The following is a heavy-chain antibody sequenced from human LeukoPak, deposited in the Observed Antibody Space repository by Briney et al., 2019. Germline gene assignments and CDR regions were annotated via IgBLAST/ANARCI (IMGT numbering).Heavy chain of an antibody. D-gene: IGHD3-22*01. J-gene: IGHJ4*02. CDR3: AKEDYYDSSGYYPSGDY. Sequence: GGSLRLSCAASGFTFSSYAMSWVRQAPGKGLEWVSAISGSGGSTYYADSVKGRFTIPRDNSKNTLYLQMNSLRAEETAVYYCAKEDYYDSSGYYPSGDYWGQGTLVTVSS. CDR1: GFTFSSYA. V-gene: IGHV3-23*01. CDR2: ISGSGGST.